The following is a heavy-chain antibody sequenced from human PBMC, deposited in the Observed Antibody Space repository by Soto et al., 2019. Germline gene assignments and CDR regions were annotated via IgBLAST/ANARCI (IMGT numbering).Heavy chain of an antibody. Sequence: SVKVSCKASGGTFSSYAISWVRQAPGQGLEWMGGIIPIFGTANYAQKFQGRVTITADESTSTAYMELSSLRSEDTAVYYCARVGVDYYDSSGYPDYWGQGTLVTSPQ. V-gene: IGHV1-69*13. CDR1: GGTFSSYA. CDR3: ARVGVDYYDSSGYPDY. CDR2: IIPIFGTA. D-gene: IGHD3-22*01. J-gene: IGHJ4*02.